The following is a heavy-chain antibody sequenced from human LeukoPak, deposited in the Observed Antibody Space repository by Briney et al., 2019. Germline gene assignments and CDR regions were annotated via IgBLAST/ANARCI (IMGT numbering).Heavy chain of an antibody. CDR2: IKQDGSEK. CDR3: AKDLAATIPVGFDY. CDR1: GFTFSSYW. Sequence: GGSLRLSCAASGFTFSSYWMTWVRQAPGKGLEWVANIKQDGSEKNYVDSVKGRFTISRDNARNSLYLQMNSLRAEDTALYYCAKDLAATIPVGFDYWGQGTLVTVSS. D-gene: IGHD6-13*01. J-gene: IGHJ4*02. V-gene: IGHV3-7*03.